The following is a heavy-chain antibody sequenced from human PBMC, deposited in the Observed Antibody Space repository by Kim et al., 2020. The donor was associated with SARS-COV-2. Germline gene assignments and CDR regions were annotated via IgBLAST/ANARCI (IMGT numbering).Heavy chain of an antibody. CDR2: ISYDGRED. D-gene: IGHD1-1*01. V-gene: IGHV3-30*18. J-gene: IGHJ3*01. CDR1: GFTISTYG. CDR3: AKPWYNWHHGYAFDL. Sequence: GGSLRLSCTASGFTISTYGMHWVRQAPGKGLEWVALISYDGREDYYVDSVKGRFTISRDTSNNTRYLQMNSLRAEDTAVYYCAKPWYNWHHGYAFDLWGQGTLVTVSS.